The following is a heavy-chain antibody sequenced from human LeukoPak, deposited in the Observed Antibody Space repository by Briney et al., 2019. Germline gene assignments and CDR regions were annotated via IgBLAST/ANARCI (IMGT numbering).Heavy chain of an antibody. D-gene: IGHD4-17*01. Sequence: PGGSLRLSCAASGFSFISYGMHWVRQAPGKGVEWVGVISDDGRNKKYADSVKGGFTISRDNSKDTLYLQMNSLRDEDTAVYYCAKRPSDYGDYVTYFDYWGQGTLVTVSS. CDR2: ISDDGRNK. CDR3: AKRPSDYGDYVTYFDY. J-gene: IGHJ4*02. CDR1: GFSFISYG. V-gene: IGHV3-30*18.